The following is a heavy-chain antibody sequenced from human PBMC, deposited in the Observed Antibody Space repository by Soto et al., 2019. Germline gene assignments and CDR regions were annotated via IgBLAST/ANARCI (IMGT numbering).Heavy chain of an antibody. D-gene: IGHD6-19*01. J-gene: IGHJ5*01. CDR1: GFTLSNTG. Sequence: QVQLVESGGGVVQPGTSLRLSCVVSGFTLSNTGVHWVRQAPGKGLEWVAMISHDGFAQYYVDSVKGRFTISSDNFTNTVYMQMHSMSPEDTSLYYCAKDWGSSGWFNWFDSWGQGTLVTVSS. CDR3: AKDWGSSGWFNWFDS. CDR2: ISHDGFAQ. V-gene: IGHV3-30*18.